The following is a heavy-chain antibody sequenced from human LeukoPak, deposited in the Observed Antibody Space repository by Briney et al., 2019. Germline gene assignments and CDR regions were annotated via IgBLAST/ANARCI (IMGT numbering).Heavy chain of an antibody. D-gene: IGHD6-13*01. J-gene: IGHJ4*02. CDR2: INPSGGST. Sequence: ASVKVSCKASGYTFTRYYMHWVRQAPGQGVEWRGIINPSGGSTSYAQKFQGGVTMTRDTSTSTVYMELSRLRSEDTAVYYCARDWDIITAAMGDLDYWGQGTLVTVSS. CDR3: ARDWDIITAAMGDLDY. V-gene: IGHV1-46*01. CDR1: GYTFTRYY.